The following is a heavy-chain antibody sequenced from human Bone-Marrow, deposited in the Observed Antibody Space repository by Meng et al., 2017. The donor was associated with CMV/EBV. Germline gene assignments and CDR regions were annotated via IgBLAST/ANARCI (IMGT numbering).Heavy chain of an antibody. CDR2: ISSSGSTI. CDR1: GFTFSSYE. D-gene: IGHD3-3*01. J-gene: IGHJ4*02. Sequence: GGSLRLSCAASGFTFSSYEMNWVRQAPGKGLEWVSYISSSGSTIYYADSVKGRFTISRDNAKNSLYLQMNSLRAEDTAVYYCARDLVFWSGYYTGGDTDYWGQGTLVTVSS. CDR3: ARDLVFWSGYYTGGDTDY. V-gene: IGHV3-48*03.